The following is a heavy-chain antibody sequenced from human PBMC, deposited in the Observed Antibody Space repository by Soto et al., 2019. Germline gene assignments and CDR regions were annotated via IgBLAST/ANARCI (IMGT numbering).Heavy chain of an antibody. CDR1: GGSISSGGYY. Sequence: SETLSLTCTVSGGSISSGGYYWSWIRQHPGKGLEWIGYIYYSGSTYYNPSLKSRVTISVDTSKNQFSLKLSSVTAADTAVYYCARRARLGNWFDPWGQGTLVTVSS. D-gene: IGHD3-10*01. J-gene: IGHJ5*02. V-gene: IGHV4-31*03. CDR3: ARRARLGNWFDP. CDR2: IYYSGST.